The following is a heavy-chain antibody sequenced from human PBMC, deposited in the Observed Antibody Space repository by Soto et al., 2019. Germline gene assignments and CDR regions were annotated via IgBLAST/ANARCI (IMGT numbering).Heavy chain of an antibody. CDR3: ARPPRSKSSSSGPYYYGMDV. V-gene: IGHV3-21*01. CDR2: ISSSSSYI. D-gene: IGHD6-6*01. J-gene: IGHJ6*02. Sequence: PGGSLRLSCAASGFTFSSYSMNWVRQAPGKGLEWVSSISSSSSYIYYADSVKGRFTISRDNAKNSLYLQMNSLRAEDTAVYYCARPPRSKSSSSGPYYYGMDVWGQGTTVTVSS. CDR1: GFTFSSYS.